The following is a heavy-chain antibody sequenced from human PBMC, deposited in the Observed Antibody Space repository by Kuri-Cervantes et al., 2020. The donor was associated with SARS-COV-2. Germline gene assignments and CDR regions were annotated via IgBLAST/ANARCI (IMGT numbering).Heavy chain of an antibody. D-gene: IGHD5-24*01. V-gene: IGHV4-39*07. CDR3: ARVGRDGPFDY. CDR2: IYHSGST. CDR1: GGSISSSSYY. J-gene: IGHJ4*02. Sequence: SETLSLTCTVSGGSISSSSYYWGWIRQPPGKGLEWIGSIYHSGSTYYNPSLKSRVTISVDTSKNQFSLKLSSVTAADTAVYYCARVGRDGPFDYWGQGTLVTVSS.